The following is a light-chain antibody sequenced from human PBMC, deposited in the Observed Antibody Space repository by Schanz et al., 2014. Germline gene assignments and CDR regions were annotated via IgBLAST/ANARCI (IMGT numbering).Light chain of an antibody. V-gene: IGLV2-14*02. CDR3: SSYTSSSTVI. J-gene: IGLJ2*01. CDR2: DVR. Sequence: QSALTQPASVSGSPGQSITISCTGTSSDVGSYNLVSWYQHHPGKAPKLMIHDVRNRPSGVSNRFSGSKSGNTASLTISGLQADDEADYFCSSYTSSSTVIFGGGTKLTVL. CDR1: SSDVGSYNL.